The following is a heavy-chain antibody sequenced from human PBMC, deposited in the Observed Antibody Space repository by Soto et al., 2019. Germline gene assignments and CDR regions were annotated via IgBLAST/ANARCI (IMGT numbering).Heavy chain of an antibody. CDR3: ARGGSNDWQVAFDI. Sequence: QLRQWGAGLLKPSETLSLTCVVSGGSFSTYYYNWIRQSPGKGLEWIGEINHSGSNNYSPSLKSRVTMSLDTSKNQFSLKLTSVTAADTAVYYCARGGSNDWQVAFDIWGQGTRVTVSS. V-gene: IGHV4-34*02. CDR2: INHSGSN. J-gene: IGHJ3*02. D-gene: IGHD3-9*01. CDR1: GGSFSTYY.